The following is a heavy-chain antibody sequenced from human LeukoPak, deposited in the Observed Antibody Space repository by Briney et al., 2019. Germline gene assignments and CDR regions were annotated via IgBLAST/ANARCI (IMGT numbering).Heavy chain of an antibody. V-gene: IGHV1-2*02. Sequence: GASVKVSCKASGYTFTGYYMHWVRQAPGQGLEWMGWINPNSGGTNYAQKFQGRVTMTRDTSISTDYMEMSRLRSDDTAVYYCARYYYDSSGNGLDYWGQGTLVTVYS. J-gene: IGHJ4*02. CDR1: GYTFTGYY. CDR2: INPNSGGT. D-gene: IGHD3-22*01. CDR3: ARYYYDSSGNGLDY.